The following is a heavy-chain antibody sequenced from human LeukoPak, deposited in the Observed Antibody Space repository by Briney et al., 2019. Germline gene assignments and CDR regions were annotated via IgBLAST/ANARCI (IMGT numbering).Heavy chain of an antibody. CDR1: GFTFSSYG. D-gene: IGHD4-17*01. J-gene: IGHJ6*02. CDR2: ISYDGSNK. V-gene: IGHV3-30*03. CDR3: YGDYRSGDYYYYYGMDV. Sequence: GRSLRLSCAASGFTFSSYGMHWVRQAPGKGLEWVAVISYDGSNKYYADSVKGRFTISRDNSKNTLYLQMNSLRAEDTAVYYCYGDYRSGDYYYYYGMDVWGQGTTVTVSS.